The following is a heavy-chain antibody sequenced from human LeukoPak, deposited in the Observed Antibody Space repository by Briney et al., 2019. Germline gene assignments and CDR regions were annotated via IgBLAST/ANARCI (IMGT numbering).Heavy chain of an antibody. J-gene: IGHJ4*02. D-gene: IGHD6-19*01. CDR2: FDPEDAET. CDR3: SAFARGFNRGIPVAGYFNF. Sequence: ASVTVSCKVSGKPLSELAVHGVGQSPTQGLEWMGGFDPEDAETVYTQKFQGRITMTEDKSTDTAYMELSGLRSEDSAVYFCSAFARGFNRGIPVAGYFNFWGQGTLVTVSS. CDR1: GKPLSELA. V-gene: IGHV1-24*01.